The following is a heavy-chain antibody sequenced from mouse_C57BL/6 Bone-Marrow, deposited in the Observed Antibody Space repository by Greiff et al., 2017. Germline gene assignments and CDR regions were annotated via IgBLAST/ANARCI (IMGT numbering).Heavy chain of an antibody. CDR2: IDPSDSET. J-gene: IGHJ4*01. Sequence: VQLQQSGAELVRPGSSVKLSCKASGYTFTSYWMHWVKQRPIQGLEWIGNIDPSDSETHYNQKFKDKATLTVDKSSSTAYMQLSSLTSEDSAVYYCARRDDYDRDAMDYWGQGTSVTVSS. CDR3: ARRDDYDRDAMDY. CDR1: GYTFTSYW. V-gene: IGHV1-52*01. D-gene: IGHD2-4*01.